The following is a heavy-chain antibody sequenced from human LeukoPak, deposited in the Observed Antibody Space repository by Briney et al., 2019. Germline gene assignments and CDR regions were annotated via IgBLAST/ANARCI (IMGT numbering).Heavy chain of an antibody. CDR3: ARSVVTLYWYFDL. CDR1: GGSISSSGYY. J-gene: IGHJ2*01. Sequence: SETLSLTCTVSGGSISSSGYYWGWIRQPPGKGLEWIGSIFYTGSTNYNPSLKSRVTISLDTSKNQFSLKLSSVTTADTAVYYYARSVVTLYWYFDLWGRGTLVTVSS. V-gene: IGHV4-39*07. CDR2: IFYTGST. D-gene: IGHD4-23*01.